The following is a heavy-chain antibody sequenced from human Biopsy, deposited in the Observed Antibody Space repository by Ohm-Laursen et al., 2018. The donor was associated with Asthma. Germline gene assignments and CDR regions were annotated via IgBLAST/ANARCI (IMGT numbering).Heavy chain of an antibody. CDR3: AKVRSDWVITESFDY. D-gene: IGHD3-22*01. J-gene: IGHJ4*02. CDR2: ISWNSATI. CDR1: GFKFDEYT. V-gene: IGHV3-9*01. Sequence: SLRLSCSATGFKFDEYTMHWVRQAPGKGLEWVSGISWNSATIGYADSVEGRLTISRDNAKNSVFLHMDSLRPEDTAFYYCAKVRSDWVITESFDYWGQGVLVTVSS.